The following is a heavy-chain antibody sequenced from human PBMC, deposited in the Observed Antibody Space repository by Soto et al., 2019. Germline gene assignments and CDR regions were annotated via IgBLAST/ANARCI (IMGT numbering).Heavy chain of an antibody. CDR3: ARTDSSGFLPRYNWFDP. Sequence: QVQLVQSGAEVKQPGASVKVSCKASGYTFTSYAIHWVRQAPGQRLEWMGWITAGNGNTKYSQKFQGRVTMTTDTSTSTAYMELRSLRSDDTAVYYCARTDSSGFLPRYNWFDPWGQGTLVTVSS. CDR2: ITAGNGNT. CDR1: GYTFTSYA. J-gene: IGHJ5*02. D-gene: IGHD6-19*01. V-gene: IGHV1-3*01.